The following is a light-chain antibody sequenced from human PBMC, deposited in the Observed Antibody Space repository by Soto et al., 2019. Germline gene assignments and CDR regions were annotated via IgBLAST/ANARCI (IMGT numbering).Light chain of an antibody. CDR3: QQRSNWPLT. CDR1: QSVSSY. J-gene: IGKJ1*01. V-gene: IGKV3-11*01. CDR2: DAS. Sequence: EIVLTQSPATLSLSPGERATLSCRASQSVSSYLAWYQQKRGQAPRLLIHDASNRATGIPARFSGSGYGTDFTLTISSLEPEDVAVYYCQQRSNWPLTFGLGTMVEI.